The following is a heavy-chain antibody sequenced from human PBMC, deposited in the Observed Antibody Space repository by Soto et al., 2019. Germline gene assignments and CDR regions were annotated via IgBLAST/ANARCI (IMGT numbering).Heavy chain of an antibody. V-gene: IGHV3-21*01. Sequence: PGGSLRLSCAASGFTFSSYSMNWVRQAPGKGLEWVSSISSSSSYIYYADSVKGRFTISRDNAKNSLYLQMNSLRAEDTAVYYCARDLRDIVVVPAAGVDWFDPWGQGTLVTV. CDR2: ISSSSSYI. J-gene: IGHJ5*02. D-gene: IGHD2-2*01. CDR1: GFTFSSYS. CDR3: ARDLRDIVVVPAAGVDWFDP.